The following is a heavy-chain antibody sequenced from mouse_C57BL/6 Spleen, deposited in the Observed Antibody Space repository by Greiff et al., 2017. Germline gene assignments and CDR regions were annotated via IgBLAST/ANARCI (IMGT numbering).Heavy chain of an antibody. Sequence: VQLQESGAELVRPGTSVKMSCKASGYTFTNYWIGWAKQRPGHGLEWIGDIYPGGGYTNYNEKFKGKATLTADKSSSTAYMQFSSLTSEDSSIYYCARSDTTVGDYCDYWGQGTTLTVSS. D-gene: IGHD1-1*01. CDR2: IYPGGGYT. CDR3: ARSDTTVGDYCDY. V-gene: IGHV1-63*01. CDR1: GYTFTNYW. J-gene: IGHJ2*01.